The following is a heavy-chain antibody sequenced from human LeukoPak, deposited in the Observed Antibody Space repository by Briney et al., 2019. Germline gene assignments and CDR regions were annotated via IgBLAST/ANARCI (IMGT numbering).Heavy chain of an antibody. CDR3: VNYYERQRGY. J-gene: IGHJ4*02. CDR1: GFTFSNYW. Sequence: GGSLRLSCAVSGFTFSNYWMSWVRQAPGKGLEWVANINQYASEKYYVDSVKGRFTISRDNAKNSLYLQLNSLRAEDTAMYYCVNYYERQRGYWGQGTLVIVSS. V-gene: IGHV3-7*01. D-gene: IGHD3-22*01. CDR2: INQYASEK.